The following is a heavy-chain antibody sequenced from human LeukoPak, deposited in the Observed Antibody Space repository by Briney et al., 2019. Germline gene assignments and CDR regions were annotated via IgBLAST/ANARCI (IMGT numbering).Heavy chain of an antibody. CDR3: ARSGYYYGSGSYLPSSDFDY. J-gene: IGHJ4*02. CDR2: INPNSGGT. V-gene: IGHV1-2*04. D-gene: IGHD3-10*01. Sequence: ASVKVSCKASGYTFTGYYMHWVRQAPGLGLEWMGWINPNSGGTNYAQKFQGWVTMTRDTSISTAYMELSRLRSDDTAVYYCARSGYYYGSGSYLPSSDFDYWGQGTLVTVSS. CDR1: GYTFTGYY.